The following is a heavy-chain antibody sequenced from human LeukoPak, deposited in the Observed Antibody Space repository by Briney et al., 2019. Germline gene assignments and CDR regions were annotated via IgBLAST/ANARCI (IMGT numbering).Heavy chain of an antibody. CDR3: ARGIESYGDYGY. D-gene: IGHD4-17*01. Sequence: PSETLSHTCNVCGGSISGSYCRWIRQPPWRGQEWIAYMYSRGSTNYNPSLKSRVTISIDTSRNQFSLKLSSLTAADTAIYYCARGIESYGDYGYWGQGILVTVSS. CDR1: GGSISGSY. J-gene: IGHJ4*02. V-gene: IGHV4-59*01. CDR2: MYSRGST.